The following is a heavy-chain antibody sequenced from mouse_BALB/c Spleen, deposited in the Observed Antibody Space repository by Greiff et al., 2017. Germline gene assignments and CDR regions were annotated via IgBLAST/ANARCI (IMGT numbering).Heavy chain of an antibody. CDR2: IYWDDDK. CDR3: ARRAGYDYDGWFAD. J-gene: IGHJ3*01. Sequence: QVTLKVSGPGILQPSQTLSLTCSFSGFSLSTSGMGVSWIRQPSGKGLEWLAHIYWDDDKRYQPSLKSRLTISKDTSRNQVFLKITSVDTADTATYYCARRAGYDYDGWFADGGQGTLVTVSA. CDR1: GFSLSTSGMG. V-gene: IGHV8-12*01. D-gene: IGHD2-4*01.